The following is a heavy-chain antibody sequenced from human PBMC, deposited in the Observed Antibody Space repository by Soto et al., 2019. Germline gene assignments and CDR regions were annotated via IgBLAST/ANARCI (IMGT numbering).Heavy chain of an antibody. V-gene: IGHV3-9*01. D-gene: IGHD1-26*01. J-gene: IGHJ2*01. CDR2: IISNSYII. Sequence: PGGSLRLSCVASGLTLEDYSMHGIRQVPGKGLDWVSGIISNSYIIRYADSLQGRFTISMDNAKNSLSRQMNSLRPDDSALYYCAKSHVGMVICPTWFYDLWGRGTLVTVSS. CDR3: AKSHVGMVICPTWFYDL. CDR1: GLTLEDYS.